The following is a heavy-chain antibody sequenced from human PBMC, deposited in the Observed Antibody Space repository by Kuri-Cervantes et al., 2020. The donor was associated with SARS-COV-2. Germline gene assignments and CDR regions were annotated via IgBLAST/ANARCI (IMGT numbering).Heavy chain of an antibody. CDR2: IYYSGST. CDR1: GGSISSSSYY. J-gene: IGHJ4*02. V-gene: IGHV4-61*01. Sequence: SETLSLTCTVSGGSISSSSYYWSWIRQPPGKGLEWIGYIYYSGSTNYNPSLKSRVTISVDTSKNQFSLKLSSVTAADTAVYYCARDRSSSGYSDYWGQGTLVTVSS. CDR3: ARDRSSSGYSDY. D-gene: IGHD3-22*01.